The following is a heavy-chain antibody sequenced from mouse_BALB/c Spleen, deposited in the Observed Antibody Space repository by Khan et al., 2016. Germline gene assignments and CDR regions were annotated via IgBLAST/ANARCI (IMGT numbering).Heavy chain of an antibody. CDR2: IRLKSNNYAT. Sequence: EVQLQESGGGLVQPGGSMKLSCVASGFTFSNYWMNWVRQSPEKGLEWVAEIRLKSNNYATHYAESVKGRFTISRDDSKSSVYLQMNNLRAEDTGIYYCTRSTMITPFAYWGQGTLVTVSA. J-gene: IGHJ3*01. CDR3: TRSTMITPFAY. D-gene: IGHD2-4*01. CDR1: GFTFSNYW. V-gene: IGHV6-6*02.